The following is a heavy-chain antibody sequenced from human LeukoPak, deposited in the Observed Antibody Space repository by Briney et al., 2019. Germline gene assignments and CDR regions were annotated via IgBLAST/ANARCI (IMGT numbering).Heavy chain of an antibody. CDR1: GGTFSSYA. CDR2: IIPIFGTA. V-gene: IGHV1-69*13. J-gene: IGHJ3*02. Sequence: GASVKVSCKASGGTFSSYAISWVRQAPGQGLEWMGGIIPIFGTANYAQKFQGRVTITADESTSTAYMELSSLRSEDTAVYYCARETGTTVTTGAFDIWGQGTMVTVSS. D-gene: IGHD4-17*01. CDR3: ARETGTTVTTGAFDI.